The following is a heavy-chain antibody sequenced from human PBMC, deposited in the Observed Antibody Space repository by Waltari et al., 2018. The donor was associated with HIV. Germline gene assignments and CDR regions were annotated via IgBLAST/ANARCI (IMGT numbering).Heavy chain of an antibody. CDR2: IYTSGST. CDR1: GGSISRYY. Sequence: QVQLQESGPGLVKPSETLSLTCTVSGGSISRYYWSWIRQPAGKGLEWIGRIYTSGSTNYNPSLKSRVTMSVDTSKNQFSLKLSSVTAADTAVYYCAREGYSSGWYLYYFDYWGQGTLVTVSS. D-gene: IGHD6-19*01. J-gene: IGHJ4*02. CDR3: AREGYSSGWYLYYFDY. V-gene: IGHV4-4*07.